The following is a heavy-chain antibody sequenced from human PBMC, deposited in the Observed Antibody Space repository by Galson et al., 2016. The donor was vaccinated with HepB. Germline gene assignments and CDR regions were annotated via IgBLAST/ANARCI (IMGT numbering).Heavy chain of an antibody. V-gene: IGHV6-1*01. CDR2: TYYRSQWFS. J-gene: IGHJ6*02. CDR1: GDSVTSDETM. Sequence: CAISGDSVTSDETMWNWIRQSPSRGLEWLGRTYYRSQWFSEYAMSVQGRLTVTADTSRNQFSLQLDSVTPDDTAAYFCTRGYMQTGMNVWGQGTTVTVSS. D-gene: IGHD5-18*01. CDR3: TRGYMQTGMNV.